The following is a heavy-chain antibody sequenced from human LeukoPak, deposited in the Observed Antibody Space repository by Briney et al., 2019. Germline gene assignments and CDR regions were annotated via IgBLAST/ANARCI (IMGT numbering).Heavy chain of an antibody. D-gene: IGHD3-22*01. CDR1: GYTFTSYD. V-gene: IGHV1-69*06. Sequence: SVKVSCKASGYTFTSYDINWVRQAPGQGLEWMGGIIPIFGTANYAQKFQGRVTITADKSTSTAYMELRSLRSDDTAVYYCARVYPFYDNSGYYMDYWGQGTLVTVSS. CDR2: IIPIFGTA. CDR3: ARVYPFYDNSGYYMDY. J-gene: IGHJ4*02.